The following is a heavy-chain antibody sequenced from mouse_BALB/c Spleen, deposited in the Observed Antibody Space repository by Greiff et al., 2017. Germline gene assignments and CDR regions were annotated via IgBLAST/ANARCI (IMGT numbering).Heavy chain of an antibody. V-gene: IGHV5-4*02. Sequence: EVKLQESGGGLVKPGGSLKLSCAASGFTFSDYYMYWVRQTPEKRLEWVATISDGGSYTYYPDSVKGRFTISRDNAKNNLYLQMSSLKSEDTAMYYCARDGYPDYWGQGTTLTVSS. CDR3: ARDGYPDY. D-gene: IGHD2-2*01. CDR1: GFTFSDYY. J-gene: IGHJ2*01. CDR2: ISDGGSYT.